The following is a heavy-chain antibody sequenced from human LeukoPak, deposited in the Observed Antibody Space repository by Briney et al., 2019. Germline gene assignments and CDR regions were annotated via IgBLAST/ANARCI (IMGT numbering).Heavy chain of an antibody. J-gene: IGHJ4*02. CDR3: AIQWSGYYLPLFDY. CDR1: GGTFSSYA. V-gene: IGHV1-69*01. Sequence: ASVKVSCKASGGTFSSYAISWVRQAPGQGLEWMGGIIPIFGTANYAQKFQGRVTITADESTSTAYMELSSLRSEVTAVYYCAIQWSGYYLPLFDYWGQGTLVTVSS. D-gene: IGHD3-3*01. CDR2: IIPIFGTA.